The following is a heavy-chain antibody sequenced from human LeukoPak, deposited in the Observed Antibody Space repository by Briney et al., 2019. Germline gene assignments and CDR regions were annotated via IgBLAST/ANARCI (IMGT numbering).Heavy chain of an antibody. D-gene: IGHD2-21*01. CDR1: GSSISSGSYY. J-gene: IGHJ6*03. CDR3: ARGDRCDSSYYYYSMDV. V-gene: IGHV4-61*02. CDR2: IYTSGST. Sequence: SETLSFTCTVAGSSISSGSYYWSWIRQPAGEGLGWIGRIYTSGSTNYNPSLKRRVTISVDESKNQFSLKLSSVTAADTAVYYCARGDRCDSSYYYYSMDVWGKGTTVTVSS.